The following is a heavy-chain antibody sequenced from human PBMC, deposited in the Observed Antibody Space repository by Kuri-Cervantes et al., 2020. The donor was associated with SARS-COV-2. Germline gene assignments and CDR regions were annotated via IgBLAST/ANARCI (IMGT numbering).Heavy chain of an antibody. J-gene: IGHJ6*03. Sequence: GSLRLSCIVSGGSINTGRNYWGWVRQPPGEGLEWIGTISNSGKTFYNPSLRSRVTMPVGTSKNQFSLKLTSVTAEDTAVYYCARHSCRGYCSGNEYYFMDVWGKGTTVTVSS. CDR1: GGSINTGRNY. V-gene: IGHV4-39*01. CDR2: ISNSGKT. D-gene: IGHD2-15*01. CDR3: ARHSCRGYCSGNEYYFMDV.